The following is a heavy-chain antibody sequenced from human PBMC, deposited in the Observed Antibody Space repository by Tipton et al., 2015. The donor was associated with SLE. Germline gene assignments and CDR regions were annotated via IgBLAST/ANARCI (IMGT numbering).Heavy chain of an antibody. CDR3: ANGHFDF. D-gene: IGHD3/OR15-3a*01. CDR1: LYSIGSGFY. V-gene: IGHV4-38-2*02. Sequence: TLSLTCTVSLYSIGSGFYWDWVRQAPGKGLEWVATMHHNGSTYYNPSLRSRVAVSMDTSRNQFSLRLKSATAADTAVYFCANGHFDFWGQGRPVTVSS. J-gene: IGHJ5*01. CDR2: MHHNGST.